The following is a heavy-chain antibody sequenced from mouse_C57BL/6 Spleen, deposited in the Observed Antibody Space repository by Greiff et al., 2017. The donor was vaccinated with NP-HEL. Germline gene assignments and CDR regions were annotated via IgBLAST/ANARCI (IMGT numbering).Heavy chain of an antibody. V-gene: IGHV3-1*01. CDR1: GYSITSGYD. J-gene: IGHJ3*01. D-gene: IGHD2-1*01. CDR3: ARGGGYYGNSVAY. CDR2: ISYRGST. Sequence: DVKLQESGPGMVKPSQSLSLTCTVTGYSITSGYDWHWIRHFPGNKLEWMGYISYRGSTNYNPSLKSRISITHDTSKNHFFLKLNSVTTEDTATDYCARGGGYYGNSVAYWGQGTLVTVSA.